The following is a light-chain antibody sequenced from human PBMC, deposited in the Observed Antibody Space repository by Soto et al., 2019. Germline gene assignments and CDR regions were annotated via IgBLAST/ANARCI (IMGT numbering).Light chain of an antibody. CDR3: SSYTRSSTWV. V-gene: IGLV2-14*01. CDR2: GVT. J-gene: IGLJ3*02. CDR1: SSDVGAYNY. Sequence: QSALTQPASVSGSPGQSIAISCTGTSSDVGAYNYVSWHQQHPGKAPKLLIYGVTNRPSGVSDRLSGSKSGNTASLTISGLQAEDEAEYYCSSYTRSSTWVFGGGTKLTVL.